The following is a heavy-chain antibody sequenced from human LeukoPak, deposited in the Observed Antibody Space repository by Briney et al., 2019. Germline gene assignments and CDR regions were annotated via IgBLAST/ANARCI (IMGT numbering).Heavy chain of an antibody. CDR3: ARHQEGEYFGELFDY. D-gene: IGHD3-10*01. J-gene: IGHJ4*02. CDR2: VHYSGSA. Sequence: SETLSLTCSVSGVSISGGSYYWGWIRQPPGKGLEWIGSVHYSGSAHYNPSLKSRATISVDTSNNQFSLKLSSVTAADTAVYYCARHQEGEYFGELFDYWGQGTLVTVFS. V-gene: IGHV4-39*01. CDR1: GVSISGGSYY.